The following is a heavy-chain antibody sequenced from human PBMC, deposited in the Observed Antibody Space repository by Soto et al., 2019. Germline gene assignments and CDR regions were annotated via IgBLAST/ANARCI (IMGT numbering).Heavy chain of an antibody. J-gene: IGHJ5*02. Sequence: GASVKVSCKASGGTFSSYAIRWVRQAPGQGLEWMGGIIPIFGTANYAQKFQGRVTITADKSTSTAYMELSSLRSEDTAVYYCARDAIVVVPAAISRNWFDPWGQGTLVTVYS. CDR2: IIPIFGTA. CDR3: ARDAIVVVPAAISRNWFDP. D-gene: IGHD2-2*01. V-gene: IGHV1-69*06. CDR1: GGTFSSYA.